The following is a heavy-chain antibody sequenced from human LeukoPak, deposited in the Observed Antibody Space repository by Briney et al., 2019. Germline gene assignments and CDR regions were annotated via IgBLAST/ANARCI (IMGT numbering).Heavy chain of an antibody. J-gene: IGHJ4*02. D-gene: IGHD1-26*01. CDR1: GGSISSSSYY. Sequence: PSETLSLTCTVSGGSISSSSYYWSWIRQPPGKGLEWIGYVSYSGSTIYNPSLESRVTISVDTSKNQLSLNLNSVTAADTAVYYCARFPYNGRSHYFDHWGQGTLVTVSS. CDR3: ARFPYNGRSHYFDH. CDR2: VSYSGST. V-gene: IGHV4-61*01.